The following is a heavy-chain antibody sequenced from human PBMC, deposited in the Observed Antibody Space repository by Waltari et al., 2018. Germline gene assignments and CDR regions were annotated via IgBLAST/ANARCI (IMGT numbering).Heavy chain of an antibody. V-gene: IGHV1-8*01. CDR2: MNPNRGNT. Sequence: VQLVQSGAEVKKPGASVKVSCKASGHTFTSYDINWVRQATGQGLEWMGWMNPNRGNTGYAQKFQGRVTMTRNTSISTAYMELSSLRFEDTAVYYCAKSDRFSFYYGSGSYLEFDPWGQGTLVTVSS. J-gene: IGHJ5*02. D-gene: IGHD3-10*01. CDR3: AKSDRFSFYYGSGSYLEFDP. CDR1: GHTFTSYD.